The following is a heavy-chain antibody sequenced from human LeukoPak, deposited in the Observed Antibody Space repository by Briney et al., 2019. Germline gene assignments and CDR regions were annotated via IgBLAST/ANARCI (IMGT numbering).Heavy chain of an antibody. CDR2: IYHSGST. CDR1: GYSISSGYY. D-gene: IGHD4-23*01. Sequence: PSETLSLTCSVSGYSISSGYYWGWNRPPPGKGLEWIGIIYHSGSTYYNPSLKSRVTISVDTSKNQFSLKLSSVTAADTAVYYCARDKDGGNPVDDAFDIWGQGTMVTVSS. J-gene: IGHJ3*02. CDR3: ARDKDGGNPVDDAFDI. V-gene: IGHV4-38-2*02.